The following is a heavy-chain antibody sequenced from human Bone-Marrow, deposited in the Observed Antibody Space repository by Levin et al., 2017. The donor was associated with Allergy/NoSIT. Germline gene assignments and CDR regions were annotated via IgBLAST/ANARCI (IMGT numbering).Heavy chain of an antibody. CDR2: SDPENGET. V-gene: IGHV1-24*01. CDR1: GHFLTRSS. Sequence: GESLKISCKVSGHFLTRSSMHWVRQCPGKGLEWMGGSDPENGETIYAQKFQARVTMTDDTSTDTAYMELSSLTSDDTALYYCTTTLSVTTGALDYWGQGTLVTVSS. J-gene: IGHJ4*02. D-gene: IGHD4-17*01. CDR3: TTTLSVTTGALDY.